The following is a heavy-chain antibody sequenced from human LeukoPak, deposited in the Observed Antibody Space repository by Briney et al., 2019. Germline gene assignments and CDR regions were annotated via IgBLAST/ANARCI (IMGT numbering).Heavy chain of an antibody. V-gene: IGHV4-39*07. CDR1: GDSISSSNYY. D-gene: IGHD3-16*01. CDR2: IYYSGST. J-gene: IGHJ4*02. CDR3: ARGWGYFDY. Sequence: PSETLSLTCTVSGDSISSSNYYWGWIRQPPGKGLEWIGSIYYSGSTYYNPSLKSRVTISVDTSKNQFSLKLSSVTAADTAVYYCARGWGYFDYWGQGTLVTVSS.